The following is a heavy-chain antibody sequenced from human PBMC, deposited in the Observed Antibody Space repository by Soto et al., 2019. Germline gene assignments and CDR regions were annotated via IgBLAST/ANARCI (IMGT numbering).Heavy chain of an antibody. V-gene: IGHV3-30*18. D-gene: IGHD6-19*01. CDR3: AKDGGGWYADGMDV. J-gene: IGHJ6*02. CDR2: RSKERRKR. CDR1: GFSFSTYV. Sequence: GGSLILSCAASGFSFSTYVMHWVRPAPGKGQGRRAGRSKERRKRYYANSRWWRYTITKNNSKNTLDLQMNSLRAEDTAVYYCAKDGGGWYADGMDVWGQGTTVTVSS.